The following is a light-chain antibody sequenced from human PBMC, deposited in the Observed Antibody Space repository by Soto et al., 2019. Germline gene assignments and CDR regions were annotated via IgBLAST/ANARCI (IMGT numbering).Light chain of an antibody. CDR2: DAS. Sequence: EIVLTQSPGTLSLSPGARAPLSCRARQSVSSSYLAWYQQKPGQAPRLLIYDASKRASGFPARFSGSGSGTDFTLTISSLEPEDFAVYYCQQYNNWPPITFGQGTRLEIK. V-gene: IGKV3-20*01. CDR1: QSVSSSY. J-gene: IGKJ5*01. CDR3: QQYNNWPPIT.